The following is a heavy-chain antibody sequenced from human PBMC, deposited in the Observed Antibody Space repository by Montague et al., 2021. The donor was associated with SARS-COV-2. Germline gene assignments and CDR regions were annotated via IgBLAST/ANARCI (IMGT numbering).Heavy chain of an antibody. CDR2: IYPGGNT. CDR1: GGSISSGNFY. V-gene: IGHV4-61*02. J-gene: IGHJ4*02. CDR3: ASVDTVTYYFDY. Sequence: TLSLTRTVSGGSISSGNFYWSWIRQSAGKGLEWIGTIYPGGNTNYNPSLKSRVTTSVDTSKNQFSLKLTPVTATDTAVYYCASVDTVTYYFDYWGRGTLVTVSS. D-gene: IGHD2-8*02.